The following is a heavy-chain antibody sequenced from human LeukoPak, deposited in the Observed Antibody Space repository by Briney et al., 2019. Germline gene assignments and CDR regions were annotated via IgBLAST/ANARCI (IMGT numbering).Heavy chain of an antibody. CDR2: INQDGSEI. Sequence: GSLRLSCAASGFTFSNYWMSWVRQAPGKGLEWLANINQDGSEIYYVDSVKGRFTISRDNAKNILYLQMNSLRVEDTAVYYCARDLDWLLFDYWGQGTLVTVSS. CDR3: ARDLDWLLFDY. V-gene: IGHV3-7*01. J-gene: IGHJ4*02. CDR1: GFTFSNYW. D-gene: IGHD3-9*01.